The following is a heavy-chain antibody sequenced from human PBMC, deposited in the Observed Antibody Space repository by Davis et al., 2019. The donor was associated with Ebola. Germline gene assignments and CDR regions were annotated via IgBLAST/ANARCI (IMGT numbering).Heavy chain of an antibody. V-gene: IGHV3-11*06. CDR1: GFTFSDYY. J-gene: IGHJ4*02. CDR2: ISSSSFYT. D-gene: IGHD2-15*01. CDR3: AKSHCSGGSCPYYFDF. Sequence: GESLKISCAASGFTFSDYYMSWIRQAPGKGLEWVSYISSSSFYTNYADSVKGRFTISRDNAKNSLYLQMNSLRAEDTAVYYCAKSHCSGGSCPYYFDFWGQGTQVTVSS.